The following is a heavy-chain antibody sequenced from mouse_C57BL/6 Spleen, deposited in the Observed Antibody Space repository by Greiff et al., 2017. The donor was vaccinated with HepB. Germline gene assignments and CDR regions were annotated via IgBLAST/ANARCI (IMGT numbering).Heavy chain of an antibody. V-gene: IGHV5-17*01. J-gene: IGHJ4*01. CDR3: ARGLYYAMDY. Sequence: EVKLMESGGGLVKPGGSLKLSCAASGFTFSDYGMHWVRQAPEKGLEWVAYISSGSSTIYYADTVKGRFTISRDNAKNTLFLQMTSLRSEDTAMYYCARGLYYAMDYWRQGTSVTVSS. CDR2: ISSGSSTI. CDR1: GFTFSDYG. D-gene: IGHD3-3*01.